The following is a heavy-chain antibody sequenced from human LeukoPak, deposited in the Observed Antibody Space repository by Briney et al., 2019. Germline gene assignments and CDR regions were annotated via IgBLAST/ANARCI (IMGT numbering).Heavy chain of an antibody. CDR2: IYYSGST. CDR1: GGSIIGYY. D-gene: IGHD4/OR15-4a*01. Sequence: SETLSLTCTVSGGSIIGYYLSWIRQPPGKGLEWIGSIYYSGSTNYNPSLKSRVPISVETSKNQFSLKLSSVTAADTAVYYCARYANSPYYYYAMDVWGQGTTVTVSS. CDR3: ARYANSPYYYYAMDV. V-gene: IGHV4-59*12. J-gene: IGHJ6*02.